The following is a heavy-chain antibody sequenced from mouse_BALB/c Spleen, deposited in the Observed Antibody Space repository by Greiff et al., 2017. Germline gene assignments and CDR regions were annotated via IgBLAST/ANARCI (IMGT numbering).Heavy chain of an antibody. CDR3: ARWGPLLRLPGDYAMDY. CDR1: GFTFSIFG. D-gene: IGHD1-2*01. J-gene: IGHJ4*01. V-gene: IGHV5-17*02. CDR2: ISSGSSTI. Sequence: DVHLVESGGGLVQPGGSRKLSCAASGFTFSIFGMHWVRQAPEKGLAWVAYISSGSSTIYYADTVKGRFCISRANPKNTLFQQMTRLRSEDTAMYYCARWGPLLRLPGDYAMDYRGQGTSGTGSS.